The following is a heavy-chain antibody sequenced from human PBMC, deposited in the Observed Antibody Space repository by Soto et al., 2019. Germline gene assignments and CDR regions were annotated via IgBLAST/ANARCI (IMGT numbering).Heavy chain of an antibody. CDR1: GGTFSSYA. J-gene: IGHJ5*02. Sequence: QVQLVQSGAEVKKPGSSVKVSCKASGGTFSSYAISWVRQAPGQGLEWMGGVIPIFGTANYAQKFQGRVTITADESTSTAYMELSSLRSDDTAVYYCARRTVLLNFDPWGQGTLVTVSS. D-gene: IGHD3-10*01. V-gene: IGHV1-69*01. CDR3: ARRTVLLNFDP. CDR2: VIPIFGTA.